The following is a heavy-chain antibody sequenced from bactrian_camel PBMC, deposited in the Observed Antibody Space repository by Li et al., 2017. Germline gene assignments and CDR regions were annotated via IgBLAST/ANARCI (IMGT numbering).Heavy chain of an antibody. CDR1: GYAYSTW. CDR3: AHSGRWREFVRDDTCTLEH. Sequence: QLVESGGGSVQAGRSLRPSCTASGYAYSTWMAWFRQAPGKEREEVAHIYTLNGRTSYADSVKGRFTISEVRGKNTWNLRMINLKVEDTAMYYCAHSGRWREFVRDDTCTLEHLGQGTQVTVS. V-gene: IGHV3S1*01. CDR2: IYTLNGRT. D-gene: IGHD1*01. J-gene: IGHJ4*01.